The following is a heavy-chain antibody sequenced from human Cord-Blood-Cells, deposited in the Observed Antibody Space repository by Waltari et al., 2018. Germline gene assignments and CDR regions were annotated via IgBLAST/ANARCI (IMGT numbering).Heavy chain of an antibody. CDR1: GFTFSSYS. D-gene: IGHD1-26*01. CDR3: ARDRGARSWFDP. CDR2: ISSSSSTR. Sequence: EVQLVESGGGLVQPGGSLRLSCAASGFTFSSYSMNWVRQAPGKGLELVAYISSSSSTRYYADSVKGRFTISRDNAKNSLYLQMNSLRDEDTAVYYCARDRGARSWFDPWGQGTLVTVSS. V-gene: IGHV3-48*02. J-gene: IGHJ5*02.